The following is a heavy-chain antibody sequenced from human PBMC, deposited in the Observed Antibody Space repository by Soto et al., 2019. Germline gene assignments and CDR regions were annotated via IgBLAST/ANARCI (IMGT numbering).Heavy chain of an antibody. CDR2: ISYSGNT. CDR3: AWIRGLGQVSPYLDY. V-gene: IGHV4-59*01. D-gene: IGHD3-16*02. CDR1: RGSISSYY. Sequence: QVQLQESGPGLVKPSETLSLTCTVSRGSISSYYWSWIRQPPGKGLEWIGYISYSGNTNYNASLKRRVTVSVDTSTNQFSLRVTSGTAADTAVYYGAWIRGLGQVSPYLDYWGQGALVTVSS. J-gene: IGHJ4*02.